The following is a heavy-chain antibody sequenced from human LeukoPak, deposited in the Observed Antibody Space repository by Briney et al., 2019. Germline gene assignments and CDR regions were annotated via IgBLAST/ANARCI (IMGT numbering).Heavy chain of an antibody. CDR2: ISPYNGQT. CDR1: GYTFFNYG. V-gene: IGHV1-18*01. J-gene: IGHJ4*02. D-gene: IGHD2-2*01. CDR3: ARDVTSSWYDF. Sequence: GASVKVSCKASGYTFFNYGFSWVRQAPGQGLEWMAWISPYNGQTNYARKLQGRVTLTADTSTSTVYMELRSLRSDDTAVYYCARDVTSSWYDFWGQGTLVTVSS.